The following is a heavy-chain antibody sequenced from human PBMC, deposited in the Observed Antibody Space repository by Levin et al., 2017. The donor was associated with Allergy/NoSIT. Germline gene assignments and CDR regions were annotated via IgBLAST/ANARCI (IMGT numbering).Heavy chain of an antibody. Sequence: RSQTLSLTCAVYGGSFSGYYWSWIRQPPGKGLEWIGEINHSGSTNYNPSLKSRVTISVDTSKNQFSLKLSSVTAADTAVYYCARLVGGRDIVVVPAAMRTNYFDYWGQGTLVTVSS. D-gene: IGHD2-2*01. V-gene: IGHV4-34*01. J-gene: IGHJ4*02. CDR3: ARLVGGRDIVVVPAAMRTNYFDY. CDR2: INHSGST. CDR1: GGSFSGYY.